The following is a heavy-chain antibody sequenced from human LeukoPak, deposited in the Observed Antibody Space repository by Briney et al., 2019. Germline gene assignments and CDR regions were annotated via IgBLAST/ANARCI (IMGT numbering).Heavy chain of an antibody. CDR3: ARDEDTSALTEY. D-gene: IGHD2/OR15-2a*01. J-gene: IGHJ4*02. CDR2: ISNNGGRT. V-gene: IGHV3-23*01. Sequence: GGSLRLSWAGSGFSFGSNTMSWVRQAPGRGLEWVSAISNNGGRTDYADSVKGRFTRSRDNSKSTPLHMESLRAQDTPVCYCARDEDTSALTEYWGQGTLVTASS. CDR1: GFSFGSNT.